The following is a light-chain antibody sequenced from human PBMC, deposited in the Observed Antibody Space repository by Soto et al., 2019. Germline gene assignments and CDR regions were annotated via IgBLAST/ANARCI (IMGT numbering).Light chain of an antibody. V-gene: IGKV3-15*01. CDR3: QQYINWPPLT. J-gene: IGKJ4*01. CDR2: DAS. CDR1: QSVRSN. Sequence: EIVLTQSPATLSVSPGERATLSCRASQSVRSNLAWYQQKSGQAPRLLIFDASTRATNIPARFTGSGSGTEFTLTISSLQSEDFAVYYCQQYINWPPLTFGGGTKVEIK.